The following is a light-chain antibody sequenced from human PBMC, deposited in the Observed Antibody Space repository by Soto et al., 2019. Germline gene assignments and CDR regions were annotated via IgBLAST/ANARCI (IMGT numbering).Light chain of an antibody. J-gene: IGKJ2*01. CDR3: QQRSNWPPYT. CDR2: DAS. CDR1: QSVSSY. Sequence: DIVLTQSPATLSLSPGERATLSCRASQSVSSYLAWYQQKPGQAPRLLSYDASNRATVIPDRFSGSGSGTDFTLTISSLEPEDFAVYYCQQRSNWPPYTVGQGTKLEIK. V-gene: IGKV3-11*01.